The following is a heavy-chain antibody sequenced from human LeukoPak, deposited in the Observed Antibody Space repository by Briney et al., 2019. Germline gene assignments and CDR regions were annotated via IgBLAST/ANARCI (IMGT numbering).Heavy chain of an antibody. V-gene: IGHV4-38-2*02. CDR3: ASEAGNQNSWYADY. Sequence: KPSETLSLTCTVSGYSISSGYYWGWIRQPPGKGLEWIGSIYHSGSTYYNPSLKSRVTISVDTSKNQFSLKLSSVTAADTAVYYCASEAGNQNSWYADYWGQGTLVTVSS. D-gene: IGHD6-13*01. CDR1: GYSISSGYY. CDR2: IYHSGST. J-gene: IGHJ4*02.